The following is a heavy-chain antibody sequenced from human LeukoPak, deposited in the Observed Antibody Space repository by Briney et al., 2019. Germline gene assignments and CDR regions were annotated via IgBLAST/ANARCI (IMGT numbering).Heavy chain of an antibody. V-gene: IGHV4-30-4*01. CDR2: IYYSGIT. CDR1: GGSISRSDYY. D-gene: IGHD3-10*01. J-gene: IGHJ3*02. CDR3: TSRLRGKAFDI. Sequence: SETLSLTCSVSGGSISRSDYYWSWIRQPPGKGLEWIGYIYYSGITYYNPSLKSRVTISVDTSKNQFSLKLSSVTAADTAVYYCTSRLRGKAFDIWGQGTMVTVSS.